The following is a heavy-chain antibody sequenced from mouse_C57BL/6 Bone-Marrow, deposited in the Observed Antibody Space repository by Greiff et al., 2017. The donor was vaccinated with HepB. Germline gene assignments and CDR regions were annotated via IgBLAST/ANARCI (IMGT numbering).Heavy chain of an antibody. V-gene: IGHV14-4*01. CDR1: GFNIKDDY. Sequence: VHVKQPGAELVRPGASVKLSCTASGFNIKDDYMHWVKQRPEQGLEWIGWIDPENGDTEYASKFQGKATITADTSSNTAYLQLSSLTSEDTAVYYCTALWFAYWGQGTLVTVSA. CDR3: TALWFAY. J-gene: IGHJ3*01. CDR2: IDPENGDT.